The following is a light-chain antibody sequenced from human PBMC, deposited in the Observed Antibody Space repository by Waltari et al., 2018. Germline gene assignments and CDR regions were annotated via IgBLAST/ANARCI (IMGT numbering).Light chain of an antibody. CDR3: SSYISSSTLEL. V-gene: IGLV2-14*03. Sequence: QSALTQPASVSGSPGQSITISCTGTSSDVGAYNYVSWYQQHPGKTPKLMLFDFSNRPSGVSNRFSGSKSGNTASLTSSGLQAEDEAGYYCSSYISSSTLELFGGGTSLTVL. J-gene: IGLJ2*01. CDR2: DFS. CDR1: SSDVGAYNY.